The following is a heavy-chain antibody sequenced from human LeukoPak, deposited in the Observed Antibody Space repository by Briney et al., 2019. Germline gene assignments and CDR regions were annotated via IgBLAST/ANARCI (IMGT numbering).Heavy chain of an antibody. CDR1: GFTFSSYW. D-gene: IGHD2-15*01. CDR3: ARVPIVAATPLFDY. V-gene: IGHV3-7*01. J-gene: IGHJ4*02. CDR2: IKQDGSEK. Sequence: GGPLRLSCAASGFTFSSYWMSWLRQAPGKGLEWVANIKQDGSEKYYVDSVKGRFTISRDNAKNSLYLQMNSLRAEDTAVYYCARVPIVAATPLFDYWGQGTLVTVSS.